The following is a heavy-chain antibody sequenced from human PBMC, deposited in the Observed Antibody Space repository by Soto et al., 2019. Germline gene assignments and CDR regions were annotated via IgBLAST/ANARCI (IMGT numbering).Heavy chain of an antibody. D-gene: IGHD3-22*01. J-gene: IGHJ6*02. V-gene: IGHV3-74*01. CDR2: IKSDGSST. CDR3: ARFYYDSSGYLPSPYYYYYGMDV. CDR1: GFTSSNYW. Sequence: GGSLRLSCAASGFTSSNYWMHWVRQAPGKGLVWVSRIKSDGSSTSYADSVKGRFTISRDNAKNSLYLQMNSLRAEDTAVYYCARFYYDSSGYLPSPYYYYYGMDVWGQGTTVTVSS.